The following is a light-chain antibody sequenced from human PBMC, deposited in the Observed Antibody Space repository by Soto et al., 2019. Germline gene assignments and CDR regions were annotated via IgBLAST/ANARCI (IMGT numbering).Light chain of an antibody. Sequence: DIQMTQSPSSRSASVGDRVTITCRASQGIIDYVAWFQQKPGKPPKLLIYAASTLQSGVLSRFSGSGAGTDFTLTISSLQPEDVATYYYQKYNTAPQTFGQGTRVEIK. J-gene: IGKJ1*01. CDR2: AAS. CDR3: QKYNTAPQT. V-gene: IGKV1-27*01. CDR1: QGIIDY.